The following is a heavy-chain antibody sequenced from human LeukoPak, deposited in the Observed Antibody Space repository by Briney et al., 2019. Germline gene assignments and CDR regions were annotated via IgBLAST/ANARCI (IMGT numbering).Heavy chain of an antibody. CDR2: IHYSGAT. Sequence: PSETLSLTCTVSGGSISSITSDYWSWIRQPPGKGLEWIGYIHYSGATNYNPPLRSRVTISVDTSKTHFSLRLSYVTAADTAVYYCATLRGSSTAVLDYWGRGTLVTVSS. CDR3: ATLRGSSTAVLDY. V-gene: IGHV4-61*03. CDR1: GGSISSITSDY. D-gene: IGHD2-2*01. J-gene: IGHJ4*02.